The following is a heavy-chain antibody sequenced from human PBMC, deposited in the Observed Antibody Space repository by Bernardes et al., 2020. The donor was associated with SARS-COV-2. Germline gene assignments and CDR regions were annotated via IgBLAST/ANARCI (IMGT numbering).Heavy chain of an antibody. CDR2: IYPGDSDT. D-gene: IGHD4-17*01. J-gene: IGHJ3*02. V-gene: IGHV5-51*01. CDR3: ASADLGYGDYVAFDI. CDR1: GYSFTSYW. Sequence: GESLKISCKGSGYSFTSYWIGWVRQMPGKGLEWMGIIYPGDSDTRYSPSFQDQVTISADKSISTAYLQWSSLKASDTAMYYCASADLGYGDYVAFDIWGQGTMVTVSS.